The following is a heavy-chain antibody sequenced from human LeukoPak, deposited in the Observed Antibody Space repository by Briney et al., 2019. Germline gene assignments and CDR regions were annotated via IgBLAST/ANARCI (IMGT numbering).Heavy chain of an antibody. V-gene: IGHV1-46*01. CDR1: GYTFTSHY. CDR2: INPSGGRT. D-gene: IGHD1-26*01. CDR3: ARGLYSGSFPFDY. Sequence: AAVKVSCKASGYTFTSHYMHWMRQAPAQGREGMGIINPSGGRTSYAQTFQGRVTMTRDMSTSTVYMELSSLRSEDTAVYYCARGLYSGSFPFDYWGQGNLVTVSS. J-gene: IGHJ4*02.